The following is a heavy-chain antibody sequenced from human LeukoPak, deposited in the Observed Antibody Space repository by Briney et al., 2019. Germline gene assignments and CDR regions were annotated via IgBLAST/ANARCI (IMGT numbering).Heavy chain of an antibody. CDR3: TRDPYYFDSSGYYHHAFDI. Sequence: GGPLRLSCTGFGFTFRDYAVSWVRQAPGKGLECIGFIRSKVYGGTTEYAASVKGRFTISRDDSKSIAYLQMNGLKTEDTAVYYCTRDPYYFDSSGYYHHAFDIWGQGTMVAVSS. V-gene: IGHV3-49*04. J-gene: IGHJ3*02. CDR1: GFTFRDYA. CDR2: IRSKVYGGTT. D-gene: IGHD3-22*01.